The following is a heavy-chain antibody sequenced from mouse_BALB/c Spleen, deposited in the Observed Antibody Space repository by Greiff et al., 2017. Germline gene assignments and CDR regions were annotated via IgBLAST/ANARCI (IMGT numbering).Heavy chain of an antibody. Sequence: QVQLQQSGPGLVAPSQTLSLTCTVSGFSLTSYGVHWVRQPPGKGLEWLGVIWAGGSTTYNSALMSRLGISKDNSKSQVFLKMTSLQTDDKAMYYCARVWEGMAYWGQGTLVTVSA. V-gene: IGHV2-9*02. CDR2: IWAGGST. CDR1: GFSLTSYG. D-gene: IGHD4-1*01. CDR3: ARVWEGMAY. J-gene: IGHJ3*01.